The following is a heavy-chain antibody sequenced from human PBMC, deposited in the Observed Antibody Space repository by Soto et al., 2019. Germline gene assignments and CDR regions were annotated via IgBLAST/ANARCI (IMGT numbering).Heavy chain of an antibody. V-gene: IGHV3-9*01. CDR2: ISWNSGSI. J-gene: IGHJ6*04. D-gene: IGHD3-10*01. CDR1: GFTFDDYA. Sequence: PGWSLRLSCAASGFTFDDYAMHLVRQAPGKGLEWVSCISWNSGSIGYADSVKGRFTISRDNAKNSLYLQMNSLRAEDTALYYCAKELTYYYGSGSSGSMDVWGKGTKVTVSS. CDR3: AKELTYYYGSGSSGSMDV.